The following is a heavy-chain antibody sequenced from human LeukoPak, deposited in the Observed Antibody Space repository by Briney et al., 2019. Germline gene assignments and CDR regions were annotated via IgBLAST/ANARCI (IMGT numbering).Heavy chain of an antibody. V-gene: IGHV5-51*01. D-gene: IGHD6-19*01. CDR3: ATQDSSGWYPLNAFDI. J-gene: IGHJ3*02. CDR1: GYSFTSYW. CDR2: IYPGDSDT. Sequence: GESLKISCKGSGYSFTSYWIGWVRQMPGKGLAWMGIIYPGDSDTRYSPSFQGQVTISADKSISTAYLQWSSLKASDTAMYYCATQDSSGWYPLNAFDIWGQGTMVTVSS.